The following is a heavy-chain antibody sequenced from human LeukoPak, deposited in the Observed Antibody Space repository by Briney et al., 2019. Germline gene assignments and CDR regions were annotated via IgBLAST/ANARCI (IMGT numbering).Heavy chain of an antibody. V-gene: IGHV3-66*01. CDR1: GFTVSTNY. CDR2: IYSGDRT. CDR3: ARDVRKQGLWS. J-gene: IGHJ4*02. Sequence: GESLRLSCAASGFTVSTNYMSWVRQAPGKGLEWVSIIYSGDRTDYADSLKGRFTISRDTSKNTLYLQMSSLRAEDTAVYYCARDVRKQGLWSWGQGTLVTDSS. D-gene: IGHD3-10*01.